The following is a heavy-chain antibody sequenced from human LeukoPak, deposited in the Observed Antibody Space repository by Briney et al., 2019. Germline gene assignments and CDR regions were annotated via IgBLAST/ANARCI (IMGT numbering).Heavy chain of an antibody. CDR2: IYTSGST. CDR3: AGEYSSSWYWFDP. Sequence: SKTLSLTCTVSGGSISSYYWSWIRQPPGKGLVWIGYIYTSGSTNYNPSLKSRVTISVDTSKNQFSLKLSSVTAADTAVYYCAGEYSSSWYWFDPWGQGTLVTVSS. J-gene: IGHJ5*02. D-gene: IGHD6-13*01. CDR1: GGSISSYY. V-gene: IGHV4-4*09.